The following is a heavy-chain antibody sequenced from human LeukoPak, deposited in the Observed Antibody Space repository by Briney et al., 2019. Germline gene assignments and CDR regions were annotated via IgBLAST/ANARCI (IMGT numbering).Heavy chain of an antibody. D-gene: IGHD3-16*02. V-gene: IGHV4-61*08. Sequence: PSETLSLTCTVSGGSVRSNDYYWTWIRQPPGKGLEWIAYVYYSGNTDYNPSLKSRATISIDTSTNQFSLRLSSVTAADTAVYFCARYVASFGLVSVISGAHGMDVWGQGTKVTVSS. CDR3: ARYVASFGLVSVISGAHGMDV. CDR2: VYYSGNT. CDR1: GGSVRSNDYY. J-gene: IGHJ6*02.